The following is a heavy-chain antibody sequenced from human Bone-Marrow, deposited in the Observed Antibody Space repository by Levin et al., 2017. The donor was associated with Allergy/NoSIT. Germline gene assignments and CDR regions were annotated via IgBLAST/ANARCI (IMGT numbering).Heavy chain of an antibody. CDR2: IYSGGDT. Sequence: PGGSLRLSCAASGFSVSRNYMSWVRQAPGKGLEWVSLIYSGGDTQYADSVKGRFTISRDNSRNTRYLQINSLRGDDTAVYYCARNGVGTAAGTPWGQGTLVSVSS. D-gene: IGHD6-13*01. J-gene: IGHJ4*02. CDR1: GFSVSRNY. V-gene: IGHV3-66*01. CDR3: ARNGVGTAAGTP.